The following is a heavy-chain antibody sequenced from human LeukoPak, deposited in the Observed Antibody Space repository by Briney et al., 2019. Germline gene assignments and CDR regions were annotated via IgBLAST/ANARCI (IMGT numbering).Heavy chain of an antibody. CDR1: GFTFSSYS. CDR2: ISSSSSYK. V-gene: IGHV3-21*01. Sequence: PGGSLRLSCAASGFTFSSYSMNWVRQAPGKGLEWVSSISSSSSYKHYADSVKGRFTISRDNAKNSLYLQINSLRAEDTAVYYCARASPYDAFDIWGQGTMVTVSS. J-gene: IGHJ3*02. CDR3: ARASPYDAFDI.